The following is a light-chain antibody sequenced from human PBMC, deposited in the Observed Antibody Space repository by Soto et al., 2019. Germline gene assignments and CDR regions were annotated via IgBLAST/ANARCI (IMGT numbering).Light chain of an antibody. V-gene: IGLV2-14*03. CDR2: DVN. CDR1: SSDVGGYNY. Sequence: QSALTQPASVSGTPGQSITISCAGTSSDVGGYNYVSWYQQHPGKVPRLIISDVNKRPSGVSGRFSGSKSGNTASLTISGLQAEDEADYCCASFTRSVTVVFGGGTKLTVL. J-gene: IGLJ2*01. CDR3: ASFTRSVTVV.